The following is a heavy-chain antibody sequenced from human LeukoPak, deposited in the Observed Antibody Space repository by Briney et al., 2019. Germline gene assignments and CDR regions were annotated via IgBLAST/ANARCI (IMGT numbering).Heavy chain of an antibody. Sequence: PSETLSLTCTVSGGSISSYYWSWIRQPAGKGLEWIGRIYISGSGSTNYDPSLKSRVTMSVDTSKNQFSLKLSSVTAADTAVYYCARAPDYDSSGYWFDYWGQGTLVTVSS. CDR3: ARAPDYDSSGYWFDY. CDR1: GGSISSYY. J-gene: IGHJ4*02. V-gene: IGHV4-4*07. CDR2: IYISGSGST. D-gene: IGHD3-22*01.